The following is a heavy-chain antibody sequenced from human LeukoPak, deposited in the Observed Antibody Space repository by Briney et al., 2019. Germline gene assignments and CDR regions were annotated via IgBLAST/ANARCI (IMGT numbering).Heavy chain of an antibody. Sequence: ASVNVSFKCCGYTFTSYGRNWLGQAGGQGVDGVGWISAYNWNTHYAQRLQGRVTMTTDTSTSTVYMELRNLRSDDADVYYCARGSPPRRHYDSRGYYSHYFHYWRQGPLVTVSS. CDR1: GYTFTSYG. CDR3: ARGSPPRRHYDSRGYYSHYFHY. J-gene: IGHJ4*02. CDR2: ISAYNWNT. D-gene: IGHD3-22*01. V-gene: IGHV1-18*01.